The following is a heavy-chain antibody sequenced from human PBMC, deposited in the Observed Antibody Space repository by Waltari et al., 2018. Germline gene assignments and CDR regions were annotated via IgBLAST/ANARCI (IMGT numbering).Heavy chain of an antibody. D-gene: IGHD5-18*01. CDR2: MYSAGST. V-gene: IGHV3-66*02. CDR3: ARARDEDTAMVYFDH. Sequence: EVQLVESGGGLVHPGGSLRLSCAASGFTVSSNHMSWVRQAPGKGLEWGALMYSAGSTYYADSVRGRFSISRDNSKNTLHLQMNSLRAEDTAMYYCARARDEDTAMVYFDHWGQGTLISVSS. CDR1: GFTVSSNH. J-gene: IGHJ4*02.